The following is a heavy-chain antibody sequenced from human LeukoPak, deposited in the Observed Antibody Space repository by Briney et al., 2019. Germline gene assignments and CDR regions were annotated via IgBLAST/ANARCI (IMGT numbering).Heavy chain of an antibody. CDR2: IYNSEIT. CDR1: GGSISINY. V-gene: IGHV4-4*09. D-gene: IGHD3-10*02. J-gene: IGHJ4*02. CDR3: ARSGIDYVRGQSKNLPKY. Sequence: PSETLSLTCIVSGGSISINYWTWIRQPPGKGLEWIGYIYNSEITNYNPSLKSRVTISVDTSKNQFSLKLTSVTAADTAVYYCARSGIDYVRGQSKNLPKYWGRGSLVTVSS.